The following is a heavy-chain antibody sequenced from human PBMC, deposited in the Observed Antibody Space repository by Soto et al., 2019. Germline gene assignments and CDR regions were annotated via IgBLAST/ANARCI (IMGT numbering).Heavy chain of an antibody. CDR1: GFSLSTTGEG. CDR3: AQVDDVAARCAY. D-gene: IGHD6-6*01. V-gene: IGHV2-5*01. CDR2: IYWNDDK. J-gene: IGHJ4*02. Sequence: QITLKESGPTLVKPTQTLTLTCTFSGFSLSTTGEGVGWIRQPPGKALEWLAVIYWNDDKSYSPSLKSRLTISKDTYKKQVALTMMNMAPVDTGTYYCAQVDDVAARCAYLGQGTLVTVSS.